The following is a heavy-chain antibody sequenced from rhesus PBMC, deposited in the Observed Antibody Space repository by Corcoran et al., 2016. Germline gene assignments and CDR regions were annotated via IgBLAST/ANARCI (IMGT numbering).Heavy chain of an antibody. J-gene: IGHJ4*01. V-gene: IGHV4-93*01. Sequence: QVQLQESGPAVVKPSETLSLTCAVSGGSISSSNWWSWIRQSPGKGLERIGGIYGSGGSTEYNPPLKRSVTISKDPSKNQFSLKLSSVTAADTAVYYCARGITMIVVFDYWGQGVLVTVSS. CDR3: ARGITMIVVFDY. CDR2: IYGSGGST. CDR1: GGSISSSNW. D-gene: IGHD3-28*01.